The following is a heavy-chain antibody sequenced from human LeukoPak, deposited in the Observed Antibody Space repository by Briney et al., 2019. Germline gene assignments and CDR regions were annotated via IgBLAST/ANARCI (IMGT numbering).Heavy chain of an antibody. D-gene: IGHD3-10*01. J-gene: IGHJ4*02. CDR2: IDGSSGTI. V-gene: IGHV3-48*01. CDR1: GFNFNTDS. Sequence: PGVSLRLSCAASGFNFNTDSMNWVRQAPGKGLEWVSYIDGSSGTIYYADSVKGRFTISRDNAWSSVFLQMSSLRAEDTAVYYCARSPWVRGTITHFDSWGQGTLVTVSS. CDR3: ARSPWVRGTITHFDS.